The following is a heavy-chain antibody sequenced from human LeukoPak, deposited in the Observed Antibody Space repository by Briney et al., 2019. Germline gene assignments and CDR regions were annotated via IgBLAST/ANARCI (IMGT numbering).Heavy chain of an antibody. D-gene: IGHD6-19*01. CDR1: GFTFNPYA. J-gene: IGHJ4*02. CDR3: AKASRQAAVASPLDY. CDR2: IGGVGDRT. Sequence: GGSLTLSCAASGFTFNPYAMSWVRQAPGKGLEWVASIGGVGDRTYYADSVKGRFTISRDNSKDTLFLQMNSLKADDTALYYCAKASRQAAVASPLDYWGQGSLVTVSS. V-gene: IGHV3-23*01.